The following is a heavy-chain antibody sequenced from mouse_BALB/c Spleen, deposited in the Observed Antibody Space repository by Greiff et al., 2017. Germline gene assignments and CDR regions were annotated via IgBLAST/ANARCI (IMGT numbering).Heavy chain of an antibody. V-gene: IGHV2-9*02. CDR1: GFSLTSYG. CDR2: IWAGGST. CDR3: AILSTSSFAY. J-gene: IGHJ3*01. D-gene: IGHD2-1*01. Sequence: VHLVESGPGLVAPSQSLSITCTVSGFSLTSYGVHWVRQPPGKGLEWLGVIWAGGSTNYNSALMSRLSISKDNSKSQVFLKMNSLQTDETAMYYCAILSTSSFAYWGQGTLVTVSA.